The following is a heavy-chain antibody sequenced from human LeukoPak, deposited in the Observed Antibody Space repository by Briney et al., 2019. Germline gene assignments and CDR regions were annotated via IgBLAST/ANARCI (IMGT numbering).Heavy chain of an antibody. CDR1: GDSISSGGYY. J-gene: IGHJ4*02. D-gene: IGHD2-21*02. CDR3: GRETPRGDPFDF. V-gene: IGHV4-31*03. Sequence: SETLSLTCTVSGDSISSGGYYWAWIRQHPGKGLEGFGNIFTSGNTYYNPSLKGRIFTSVDTSKSQFSVRLTSVTAADTAVYCCGRETPRGDPFDFWGQGLQVTVSS. CDR2: IFTSGNT.